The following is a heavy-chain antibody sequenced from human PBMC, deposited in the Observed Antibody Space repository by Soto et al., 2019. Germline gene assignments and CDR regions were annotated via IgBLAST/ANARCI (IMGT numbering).Heavy chain of an antibody. D-gene: IGHD3-22*01. V-gene: IGHV1-69*13. CDR2: IIPIFGTA. J-gene: IGHJ6*02. CDR3: AAYYYDSSGYWGSSSYYYGMDV. CDR1: GGTFSSYA. Sequence: ASVKVSCKASGGTFSSYAISWVRQAPGQGLEWMGGIIPIFGTANYAQKFQGRVTITADESTSTAYMELSSLRSEDTAVYYCAAYYYDSSGYWGSSSYYYGMDVWGQGTTVTVSS.